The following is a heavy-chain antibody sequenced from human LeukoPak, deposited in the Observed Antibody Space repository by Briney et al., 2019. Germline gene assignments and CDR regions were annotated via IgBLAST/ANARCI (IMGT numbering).Heavy chain of an antibody. V-gene: IGHV1-69*05. CDR2: IIPIFGTA. CDR1: GGTFSSYA. Sequence: GASVKVSCKASGGTFSSYAISWVRQAPGQGLEWMGGIIPIFGTANYAQKSQGRVTITTDESTSTAYMELSSLRSEDTAVYYCARGWVKAMVTLGMDVWGKGTTVTVSS. D-gene: IGHD5-18*01. J-gene: IGHJ6*04. CDR3: ARGWVKAMVTLGMDV.